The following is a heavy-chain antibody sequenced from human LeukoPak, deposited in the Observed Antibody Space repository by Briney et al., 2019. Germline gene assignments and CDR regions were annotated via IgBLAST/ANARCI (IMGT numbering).Heavy chain of an antibody. D-gene: IGHD1-26*01. V-gene: IGHV3-30-3*01. J-gene: IGHJ4*02. Sequence: GGSLRLSCAASGFTFSSYAMHWVRQAPGKGLEWVAVISYDGSNKYYADSVKGRFTISRDNSKNTLYLQMNSLRAEDTAVYYCARSALMGASFAYYFDYWGQGTLVTVSS. CDR1: GFTFSSYA. CDR3: ARSALMGASFAYYFDY. CDR2: ISYDGSNK.